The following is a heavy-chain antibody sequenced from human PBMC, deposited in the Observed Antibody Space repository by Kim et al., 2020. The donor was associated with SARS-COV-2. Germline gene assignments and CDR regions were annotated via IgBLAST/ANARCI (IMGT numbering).Heavy chain of an antibody. CDR3: ARDGRYFDWLLMNPYYYYYYGMDV. D-gene: IGHD3-9*01. CDR1: GFTFSSYW. J-gene: IGHJ6*02. Sequence: GGSLRLSCAASGFTFSSYWMHWVRQAPGKGLVWVSRITSDGSSTSYADSVKGRFTISRDNAKNTLYLQMNSLRAEDTAVYYCARDGRYFDWLLMNPYYYYYYGMDVWGQGTTVTVSS. CDR2: ITSDGSST. V-gene: IGHV3-74*01.